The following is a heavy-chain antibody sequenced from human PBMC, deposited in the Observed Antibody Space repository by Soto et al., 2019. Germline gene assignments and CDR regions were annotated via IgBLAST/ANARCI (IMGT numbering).Heavy chain of an antibody. CDR1: GYSFTSYW. CDR2: IDPSDSYT. J-gene: IGHJ5*02. V-gene: IGHV5-10-1*01. CDR3: ARGVVPAARRLGWFDP. Sequence: GESLKISCKGSGYSFTSYWISWVRQMPGKGLEWMGRIDPSDSYTNYSPSFQGHVTISADKSISTAYLQWSSLKASDTAMYYCARGVVPAARRLGWFDPWGQGTLVTVSS. D-gene: IGHD2-2*01.